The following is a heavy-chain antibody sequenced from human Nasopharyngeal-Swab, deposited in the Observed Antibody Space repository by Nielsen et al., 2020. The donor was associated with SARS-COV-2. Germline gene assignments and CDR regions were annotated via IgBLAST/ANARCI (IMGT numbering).Heavy chain of an antibody. CDR1: GYTFTSYA. Sequence: SVKVSCKASGYTFTSYAISWVRQATGQGLEWMGGIIPIFGTANYAQKFQGRVTITAAESTSTAYMELSSLRSEDTAVYYCARDGPEDLWLQGGYYGMDVWGQGTTVTVSS. CDR2: IIPIFGTA. J-gene: IGHJ6*02. V-gene: IGHV1-69*13. D-gene: IGHD5-24*01. CDR3: ARDGPEDLWLQGGYYGMDV.